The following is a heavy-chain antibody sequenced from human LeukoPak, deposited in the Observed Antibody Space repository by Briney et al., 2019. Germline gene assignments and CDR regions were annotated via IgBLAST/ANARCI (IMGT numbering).Heavy chain of an antibody. V-gene: IGHV4-39*01. CDR1: GGSISSSSYY. J-gene: IGHJ4*02. CDR2: IYYSGST. Sequence: PSETLSLTCTVSGGSISSSSYYWGWIRQPPGKGLEWIGSIYYSGSTYYNPSLKSRVTISVDTSKNQFSLKLSSVTAADTAVYYCARADYDFWSGYYTSSYFDYWGQGTLVTVSS. CDR3: ARADYDFWSGYYTSSYFDY. D-gene: IGHD3-3*01.